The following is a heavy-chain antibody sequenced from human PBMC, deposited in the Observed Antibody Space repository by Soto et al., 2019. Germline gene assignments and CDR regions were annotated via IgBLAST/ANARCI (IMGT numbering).Heavy chain of an antibody. Sequence: GGSLRLSCAASGFTFSSYGMHWVRQAPGKGLEWVAVISYDGSNKYYADSVKGRFTISRDNSKNTLYLQMNSLRAEDTAVYYCAKDYDHYYYGMDVWGQGTTVTVSS. CDR2: ISYDGSNK. CDR3: AKDYDHYYYGMDV. J-gene: IGHJ6*02. D-gene: IGHD3-3*01. CDR1: GFTFSSYG. V-gene: IGHV3-30*18.